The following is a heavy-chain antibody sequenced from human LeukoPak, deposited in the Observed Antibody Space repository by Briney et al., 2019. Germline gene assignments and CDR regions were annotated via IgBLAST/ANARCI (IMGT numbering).Heavy chain of an antibody. Sequence: PSETLSLPCTVSGGSISSYYWGWIRQPPGKGLEWIGYIYYSGSTNYNPSLKSRVTISVDTSKNQFSLKLSSVTAADTAVYYCARGSRGSGSYYNWGQGTLVTVSS. CDR2: IYYSGST. CDR3: ARGSRGSGSYYN. V-gene: IGHV4-59*01. J-gene: IGHJ4*02. CDR1: GGSISSYY. D-gene: IGHD3-10*01.